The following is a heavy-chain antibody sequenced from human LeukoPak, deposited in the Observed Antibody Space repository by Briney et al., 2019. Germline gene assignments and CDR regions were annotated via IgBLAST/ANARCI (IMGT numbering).Heavy chain of an antibody. V-gene: IGHV3-23*01. CDR2: ISGSGGST. Sequence: GGSLRLSCAASGFTFSSYAMSWVRQAPGKGLERVSAISGSGGSTYYADSVKGRFTISRDNSKNTLYLQMNSLRAEDTAVYYCAKEIGSAYYDFWSGYYPPNWFDPWGQGTLVTVSS. CDR3: AKEIGSAYYDFWSGYYPPNWFDP. CDR1: GFTFSSYA. D-gene: IGHD3-3*01. J-gene: IGHJ5*02.